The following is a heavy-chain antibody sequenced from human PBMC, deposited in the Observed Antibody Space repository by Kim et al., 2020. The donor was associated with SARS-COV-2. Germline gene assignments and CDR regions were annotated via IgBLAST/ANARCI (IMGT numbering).Heavy chain of an antibody. V-gene: IGHV4-59*01. J-gene: IGHJ5*02. Sequence: SETLSLTCTVSGGSISSYYWSWIRQPPGKGLEWIGYIYYSGSTNYNPSLKSRVTISVDTSKNQFSLKLSSVTAADTAVYYCAGISVAGTGLVDPWGQGTLVTVSS. CDR3: AGISVAGTGLVDP. CDR1: GGSISSYY. D-gene: IGHD6-19*01. CDR2: IYYSGST.